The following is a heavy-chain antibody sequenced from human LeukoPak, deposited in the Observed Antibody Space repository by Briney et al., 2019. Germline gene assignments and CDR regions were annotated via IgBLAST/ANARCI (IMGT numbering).Heavy chain of an antibody. V-gene: IGHV3-7*01. Sequence: GGSLRLSCAASGFTFSYHWMTWVRQAPGKGLEWVANIKEDGNEKNYGDSVKGRFTISRDNAKNSLYLQMSSLRAEDTAVYYCATLSDDYWGQGTLVTVS. CDR1: GFTFSYHW. J-gene: IGHJ4*02. CDR3: ATLSDDY. CDR2: IKEDGNEK.